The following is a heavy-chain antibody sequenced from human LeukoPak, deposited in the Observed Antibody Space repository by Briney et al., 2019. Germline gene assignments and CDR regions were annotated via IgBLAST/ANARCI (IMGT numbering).Heavy chain of an antibody. D-gene: IGHD5-12*01. Sequence: SETLSLTCTVSGGSISSYYWSWIRRPPGKGLEWIGYIYYSGSTNYNPSLKSRVTISVDTSKNQFSLKLSSVTAADTAVYYCARDSGHHYEYWGQGTLVTVSS. CDR3: ARDSGHHYEY. V-gene: IGHV4-59*01. J-gene: IGHJ4*02. CDR2: IYYSGST. CDR1: GGSISSYY.